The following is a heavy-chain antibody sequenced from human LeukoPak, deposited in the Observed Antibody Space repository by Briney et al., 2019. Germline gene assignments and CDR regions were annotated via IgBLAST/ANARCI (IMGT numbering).Heavy chain of an antibody. CDR3: AGDRTTVAGRVGPGFDP. V-gene: IGHV4-4*02. CDR1: GGSISSSNW. Sequence: SETLSLTCAVSGGSISSSNWWSWVRQPPGKGLEWIGEIYHSGSTNYNPSLKSRVTISVDKSKNQFSLKLSFVTAADTAVYYCAGDRTTVAGRVGPGFDPWGQGTLVTVSS. D-gene: IGHD6-19*01. CDR2: IYHSGST. J-gene: IGHJ5*02.